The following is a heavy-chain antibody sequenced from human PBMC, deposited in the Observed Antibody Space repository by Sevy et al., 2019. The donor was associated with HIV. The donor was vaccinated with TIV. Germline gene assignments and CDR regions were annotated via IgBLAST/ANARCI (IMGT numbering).Heavy chain of an antibody. J-gene: IGHJ4*02. CDR3: ARAQSYYDRGGPTKYYFDY. V-gene: IGHV4-59*13. CDR1: GGYISSYY. D-gene: IGHD3-22*01. CDR2: IYYNGNT. Sequence: SETLSLTCTVSGGYISSYYWSWIRQSPEKGLEWIGYIYYNGNTNYNPSLKSRLSMSVDTSKNRFSLKLGSVTAADTAVYYCARAQSYYDRGGPTKYYFDYWGQGTLVTVSS.